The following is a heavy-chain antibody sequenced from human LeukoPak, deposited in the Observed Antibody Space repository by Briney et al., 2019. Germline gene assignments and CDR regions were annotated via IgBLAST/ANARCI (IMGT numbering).Heavy chain of an antibody. D-gene: IGHD6-13*01. Sequence: PSQTLSLTCTVSGGSISSGSYYWSWIRQPVGKGLKWIGEIYHSGSTNYNPSLKSRVTISVDKSKNQFSLKLSSVTAADTAVYYCARAVGTGIAADYDYWGQGTLVTVSS. CDR2: IYHSGST. J-gene: IGHJ4*02. CDR1: GGSISSGSYY. V-gene: IGHV4-61*09. CDR3: ARAVGTGIAADYDY.